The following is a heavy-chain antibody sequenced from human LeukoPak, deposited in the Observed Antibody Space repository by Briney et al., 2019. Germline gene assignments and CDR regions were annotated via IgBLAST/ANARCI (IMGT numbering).Heavy chain of an antibody. CDR1: GFTFSSYG. CDR2: IRYDGSNK. Sequence: GGSLRLSCAASGFTFSSYGMHWVRQAPCKGLEWVAFIRYDGSNKYYADSVKGRFTISRDNSKNTLYLQMNSLRAEDTAVYYCAKDHNRTTMVRGVIGYYYYMDVWGKGTTVTISS. V-gene: IGHV3-30*02. J-gene: IGHJ6*03. CDR3: AKDHNRTTMVRGVIGYYYYMDV. D-gene: IGHD3-10*01.